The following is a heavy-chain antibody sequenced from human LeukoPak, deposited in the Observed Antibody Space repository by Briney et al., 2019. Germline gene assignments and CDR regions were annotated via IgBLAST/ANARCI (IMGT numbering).Heavy chain of an antibody. CDR1: GGFISSSNW. J-gene: IGHJ6*02. V-gene: IGHV4-4*02. CDR3: ARGRLAVAGNYYYYGMDV. D-gene: IGHD6-19*01. Sequence: SETLSLTCAVSGGFISSSNWWSWIRQPPGKGLEWIGEINHSGSTNYNPSLKSRVTISVDTSKNQFSLKLSSVTAADTAVYYCARGRLAVAGNYYYYGMDVWGQGTTVTVSS. CDR2: INHSGST.